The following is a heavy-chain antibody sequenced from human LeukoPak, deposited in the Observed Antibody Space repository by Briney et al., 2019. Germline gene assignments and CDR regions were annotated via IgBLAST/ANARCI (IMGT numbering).Heavy chain of an antibody. CDR1: GYSFTSYW. D-gene: IGHD1-14*01. Sequence: GESLKISCKGSGYSFTSYWIGWVRQMPGKGLEWMGIIYPGDSDTRYSPSFQGQVTISADKSISTAYLQWSSLKASDTAMYYCARLPLTEVYSSYYFDYWGQGTLVTVSS. CDR3: ARLPLTEVYSSYYFDY. V-gene: IGHV5-51*01. CDR2: IYPGDSDT. J-gene: IGHJ4*02.